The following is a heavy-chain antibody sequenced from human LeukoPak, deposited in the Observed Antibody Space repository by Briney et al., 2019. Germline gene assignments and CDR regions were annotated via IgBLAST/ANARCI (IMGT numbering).Heavy chain of an antibody. CDR2: IKSDGSSA. CDR3: VRDNRSYNFDY. J-gene: IGHJ4*02. D-gene: IGHD1-26*01. V-gene: IGHV3-74*01. CDR1: GFTFSRYW. Sequence: GGSLRLSCAASGFTFSRYWMHWVRQAPGKGLVWVSCIKSDGSSASTADSAKGRFTISRDNAKNTVYLQMNSLRAEDTAVYYCVRDNRSYNFDYWGQGTLVTVSS.